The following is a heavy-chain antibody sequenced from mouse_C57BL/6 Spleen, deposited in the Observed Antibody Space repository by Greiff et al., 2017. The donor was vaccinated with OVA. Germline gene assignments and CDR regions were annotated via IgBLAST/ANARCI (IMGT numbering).Heavy chain of an antibody. CDR3: ARYGNSYYFDY. CDR1: GYTFTDYY. CDR2: INPNNGGT. Sequence: EVKLQQSGPELVKPGASVKISCKASGYTFTDYYMNWVKQSHGKSLEWIGDINPNNGGTSYNQKFKGKATLTVDKSSSTAYMELRSLTSEDSAVYYCARYGNSYYFDYWGQGTTLTVSS. V-gene: IGHV1-26*01. D-gene: IGHD2-1*01. J-gene: IGHJ2*01.